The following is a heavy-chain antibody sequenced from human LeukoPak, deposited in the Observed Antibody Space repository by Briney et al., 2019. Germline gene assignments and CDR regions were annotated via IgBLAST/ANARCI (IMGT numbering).Heavy chain of an antibody. CDR1: GYTFASYD. Sequence: ASVKVSCKAFGYTFASYDFNWVRQATGQRPEWMGWMSPNSGDTGYAQKFQDRVTMTRNTSISTAYMELSSLRSDDTAVYYCARGPPNWGYDYWGPGTLVTVSS. CDR3: ARGPPNWGYDY. CDR2: MSPNSGDT. J-gene: IGHJ4*02. V-gene: IGHV1-8*01. D-gene: IGHD7-27*01.